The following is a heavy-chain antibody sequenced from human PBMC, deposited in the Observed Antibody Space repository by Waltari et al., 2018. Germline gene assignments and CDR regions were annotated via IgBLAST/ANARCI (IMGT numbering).Heavy chain of an antibody. D-gene: IGHD6-19*01. V-gene: IGHV4-34*01. CDR3: ARGPPLSYSSGWYGR. CDR2: INHSGST. Sequence: QVQLQQWGAGLLKPSATLSLTCAVYGGSFRGSYWSWIRQPPGKGLEWIGEINHSGSTNYNPSLKSRVTISVDTSKNQFSLKLSSVTAADTAVYYCARGPPLSYSSGWYGRWGQGTLVTVSS. CDR1: GGSFRGSY. J-gene: IGHJ4*02.